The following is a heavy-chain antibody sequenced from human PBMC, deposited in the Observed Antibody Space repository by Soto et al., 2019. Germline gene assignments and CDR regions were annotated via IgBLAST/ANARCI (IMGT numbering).Heavy chain of an antibody. V-gene: IGHV4-34*01. CDR1: GGSFSGYY. CDR3: ARASRDGYNYYYYYGMDV. J-gene: IGHJ6*02. D-gene: IGHD5-12*01. Sequence: SETLSLTCAVYGGSFSGYYWSWIRQPPGKGLEWIGEINHSGSTNYNPSLKSRVTISVDTSKNQFSLKLSSVTAADTAVYYCARASRDGYNYYYYYGMDVWGQGTTVTVSS. CDR2: INHSGST.